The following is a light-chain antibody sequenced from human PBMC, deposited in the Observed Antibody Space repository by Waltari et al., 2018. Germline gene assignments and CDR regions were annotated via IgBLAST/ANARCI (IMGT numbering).Light chain of an antibody. Sequence: QSALTQPASVSGSPGQSITISCSGIHSAVAASYSVSWYQHHPGEAPQVIIYDVTNRPSGVSDRFSASKSANRAFLTISGLQPDDEGDYYCSSQTLDGVVLFGGGTKLTVL. J-gene: IGLJ2*01. V-gene: IGLV2-14*03. CDR3: SSQTLDGVVL. CDR1: HSAVAASYS. CDR2: DVT.